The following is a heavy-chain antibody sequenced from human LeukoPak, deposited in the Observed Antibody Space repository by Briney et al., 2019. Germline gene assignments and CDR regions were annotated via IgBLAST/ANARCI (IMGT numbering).Heavy chain of an antibody. J-gene: IGHJ4*02. Sequence: ASETLSLTCTVSDGSISSSTYYWGWIRQPPGKGLEWIGSIYYSGTTFYNPSLNSRVTMSVDTSKNQFSLKLSSVTAADTAVYYCARGTMTTVTYYFDYWGQGTLVTVSS. V-gene: IGHV4-39*01. CDR2: IYYSGTT. CDR1: DGSISSSTYY. D-gene: IGHD4-17*01. CDR3: ARGTMTTVTYYFDY.